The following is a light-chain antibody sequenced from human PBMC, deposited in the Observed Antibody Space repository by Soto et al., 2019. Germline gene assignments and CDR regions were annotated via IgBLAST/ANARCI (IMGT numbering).Light chain of an antibody. CDR3: AAWDDSLNGVV. V-gene: IGLV1-44*01. CDR2: SNN. CDR1: TSNIGSNT. Sequence: QAVVTQPPSASGTPGQRVPISCSGSTSNIGSNTVNWYQHLPGTAPKLLIYSNNQRPSGVPDRFSGSKSGTSASLAISGLQSEDEADYYCAAWDDSLNGVVFGGGTKLTVL. J-gene: IGLJ2*01.